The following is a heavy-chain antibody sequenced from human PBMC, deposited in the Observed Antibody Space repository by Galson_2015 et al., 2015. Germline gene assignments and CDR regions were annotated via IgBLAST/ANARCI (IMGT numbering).Heavy chain of an antibody. CDR2: ISRSSGTI. CDR3: ARTDIGSYYSLDY. Sequence: SLRLSCAASGFTFSTYSMNWVRQAPGKGLEWVSYISRSSGTIYYADSVKGRFTISRDSARNSLYLQMNSLRDEDTAVYFCARTDIGSYYSLDYWGQGTLVTVSS. V-gene: IGHV3-48*02. J-gene: IGHJ4*02. D-gene: IGHD1-26*01. CDR1: GFTFSTYS.